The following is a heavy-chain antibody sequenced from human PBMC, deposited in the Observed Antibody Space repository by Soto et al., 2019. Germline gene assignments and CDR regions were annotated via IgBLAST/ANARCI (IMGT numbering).Heavy chain of an antibody. CDR1: GYSFTSYW. CDR3: ARSRYRGTSDAFDF. J-gene: IGHJ3*01. V-gene: IGHV5-10-1*01. Sequence: GESLKISCKGSGYSFTSYWISWVRLMPGKGVEWVGRIDPSDSNINYAPSFQGHVSFSADESPSTAYLQWSSLKASDSALYYCARSRYRGTSDAFDFWGQGTMVTVSS. D-gene: IGHD1-26*01. CDR2: IDPSDSNI.